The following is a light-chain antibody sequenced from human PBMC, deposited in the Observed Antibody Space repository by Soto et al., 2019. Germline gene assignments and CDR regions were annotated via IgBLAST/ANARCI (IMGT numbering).Light chain of an antibody. CDR2: RAS. V-gene: IGKV1-5*03. J-gene: IGKJ4*01. Sequence: DIQMTQSPSTLSASVGDRVTITCRASQSISSWLTWYQQKPGKTPKLLIYRASSLQSGVPSRFSGSGSGTEFTLTISSLQPDDFATYYCQQYNSYSLTFGGGTKVEIK. CDR3: QQYNSYSLT. CDR1: QSISSW.